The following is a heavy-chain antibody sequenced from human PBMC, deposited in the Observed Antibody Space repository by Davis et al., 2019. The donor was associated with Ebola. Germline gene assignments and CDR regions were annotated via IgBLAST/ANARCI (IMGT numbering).Heavy chain of an antibody. D-gene: IGHD3-10*01. J-gene: IGHJ5*02. V-gene: IGHV3-23*01. CDR2: ISGSGGST. Sequence: PGGSLRLSCAASGFTFSSYAMSWVRQAPGKGLEWVSAISGSGGSTYDADSVKGRFTISRDNSKNTLYLQMNSLRAEDTAVYYCAKEGYYGSGPGWFDPWGQGTLVTVSS. CDR3: AKEGYYGSGPGWFDP. CDR1: GFTFSSYA.